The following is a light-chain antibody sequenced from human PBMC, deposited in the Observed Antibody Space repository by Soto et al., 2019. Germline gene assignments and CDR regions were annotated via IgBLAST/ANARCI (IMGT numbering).Light chain of an antibody. Sequence: DIQMTQSPSTVSAYVGDSVTITCRASQSITAWLAWYQQRPGKAPKLLIYAASSLQSGVPSRFSGSASGTDFTLTISSLQPEDFATYYCLQDYSYPWTFGQGTKVDIK. CDR1: QSITAW. CDR2: AAS. V-gene: IGKV1-5*01. CDR3: LQDYSYPWT. J-gene: IGKJ1*01.